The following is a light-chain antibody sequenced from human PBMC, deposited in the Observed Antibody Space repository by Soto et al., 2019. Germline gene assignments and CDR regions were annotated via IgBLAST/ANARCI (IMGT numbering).Light chain of an antibody. V-gene: IGKV1-39*01. J-gene: IGKJ5*01. Sequence: DIRMTQSPSSLCPWFVDIVTLTCRASQSISRHLNWYQQKPGRAPRLLIYGSSNLQGGVPSRFSGSGSGTDFTLTISSLLPEDFATYYCQQGYSTPVTFGQGTRLEIK. CDR3: QQGYSTPVT. CDR1: QSISRH. CDR2: GSS.